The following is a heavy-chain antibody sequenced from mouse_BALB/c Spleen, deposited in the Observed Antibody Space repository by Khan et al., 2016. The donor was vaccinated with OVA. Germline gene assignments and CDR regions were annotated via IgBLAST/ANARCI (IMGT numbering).Heavy chain of an antibody. CDR3: ARDGSRYNYAMDD. Sequence: EVKLLESGPGLVKPSQSLSLTCTVTGYSFTSDYAWNWVRQLPGNILEWMGYISYSGSTNYNPALKSRISITRDTSKNQFFLQFNSVTTEDTATYYCARDGSRYNYAMDDWGQGTSVTVSS. D-gene: IGHD2-3*01. CDR1: GYSFTSDYA. CDR2: ISYSGST. V-gene: IGHV3-2*02. J-gene: IGHJ4*01.